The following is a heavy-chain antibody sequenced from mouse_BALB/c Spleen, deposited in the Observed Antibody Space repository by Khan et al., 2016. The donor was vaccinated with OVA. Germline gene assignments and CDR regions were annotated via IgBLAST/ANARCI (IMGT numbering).Heavy chain of an antibody. CDR2: TNPTNGRT. Sequence: VQLQQSGAELVKAGASVKMSCKASGYTFTSYWMHWVKQRLGQGLEWFAETNPTNGRTYYNEKFKSKATLTVDKSSSTAYMLLSGQTFEDSAVYYCARIKKIVATNFDYWGQGTTLTVSS. J-gene: IGHJ2*01. CDR1: GYTFTSYW. V-gene: IGHV1S81*02. CDR3: ARIKKIVATNFDY. D-gene: IGHD1-1*01.